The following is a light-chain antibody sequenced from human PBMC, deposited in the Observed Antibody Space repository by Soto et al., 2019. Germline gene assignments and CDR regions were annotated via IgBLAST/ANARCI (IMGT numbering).Light chain of an antibody. CDR3: QQYNNWPLT. CDR2: RAS. CDR1: QSVSSN. V-gene: IGKV3-15*01. Sequence: GMTMSAAAVSVTPEDRATLSCWASQSVSSNLAWYQKKPGQAPRLLVWRASIRATDMAARFSGSGSGTEFTLTISSLQPEDSAVYYCQQYNNWPLTFGGGSKADI. J-gene: IGKJ4*01.